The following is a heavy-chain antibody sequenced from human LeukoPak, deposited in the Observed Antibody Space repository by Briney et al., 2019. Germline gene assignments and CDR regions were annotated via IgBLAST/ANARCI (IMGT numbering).Heavy chain of an antibody. V-gene: IGHV3-33*01. Sequence: GRSLRLSCAASGFTFSSYGMHWVRQAPGKGLEWVAVIWYDGSNKYYADSVKGRFTISRDNSKNTLYLQMHSLRAEDTAVYYCARDPGSRIAVAGTGAFDIWGQGTMVTVSS. J-gene: IGHJ3*02. CDR2: IWYDGSNK. D-gene: IGHD6-19*01. CDR3: ARDPGSRIAVAGTGAFDI. CDR1: GFTFSSYG.